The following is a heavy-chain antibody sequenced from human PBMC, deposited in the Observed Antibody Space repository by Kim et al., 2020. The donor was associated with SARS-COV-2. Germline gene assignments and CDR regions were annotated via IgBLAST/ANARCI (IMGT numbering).Heavy chain of an antibody. CDR3: ARDLGDL. J-gene: IGHJ4*02. D-gene: IGHD7-27*01. V-gene: IGHV1-69*01. Sequence: IFGTANYAQKFQCRVTITADESTSTAYMELSSLRSEDTAVYYCARDLGDLWGQGTLVTVSS. CDR2: IFGTA.